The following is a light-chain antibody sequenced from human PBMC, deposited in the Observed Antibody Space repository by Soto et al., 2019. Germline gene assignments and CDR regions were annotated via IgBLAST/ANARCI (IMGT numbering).Light chain of an antibody. V-gene: IGKV1-39*01. CDR3: QQSYSTPIT. J-gene: IGKJ5*01. Sequence: DIQMTPSPSSLSASVVDRVTITCRASQSISSYLNWYQQKPGKAPKLLIYAASSLQSGVPSRFSGSGSGTDFTLTISSLRPEDFATYYCQQSYSTPITFGQGTRLEIK. CDR1: QSISSY. CDR2: AAS.